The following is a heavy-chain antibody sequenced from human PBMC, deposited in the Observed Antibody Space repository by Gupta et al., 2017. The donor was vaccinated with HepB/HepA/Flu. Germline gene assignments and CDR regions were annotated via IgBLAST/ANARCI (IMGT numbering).Heavy chain of an antibody. Sequence: EVQLLESGGGLVQPGGSLRLACAASGFTLRSYAMSWVRQAPGKGLEWVSSISASGGSTHYADSVKGRFTISRDNSKNTVYLQMNSLRAEDTAAYYCAKGPNPGEFAPMDVWGKGTTVTVSS. D-gene: IGHD7-27*01. CDR1: GFTLRSYA. J-gene: IGHJ6*03. CDR3: AKGPNPGEFAPMDV. CDR2: ISASGGST. V-gene: IGHV3-23*01.